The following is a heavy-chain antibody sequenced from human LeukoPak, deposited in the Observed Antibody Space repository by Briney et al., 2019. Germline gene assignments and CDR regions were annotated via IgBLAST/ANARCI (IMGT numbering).Heavy chain of an antibody. Sequence: PSETLSLTCTVSGYSISSGYYWGWIRQPPGKGLEWIGSIYHSGSTYYNPSLKSRVTISVDTSKNQFSLKLGSVTAADTAVYYCARLVLLWFGIDYWGQGTLVTVSS. J-gene: IGHJ4*02. V-gene: IGHV4-38-2*02. CDR2: IYHSGST. CDR3: ARLVLLWFGIDY. CDR1: GYSISSGYY. D-gene: IGHD3-10*01.